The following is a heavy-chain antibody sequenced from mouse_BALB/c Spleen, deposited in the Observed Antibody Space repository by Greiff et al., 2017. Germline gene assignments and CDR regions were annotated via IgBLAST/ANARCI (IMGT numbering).Heavy chain of an antibody. D-gene: IGHD1-1*01. Sequence: EVQLVESGPSLVKPSQTLSLTCSVTGDSITSGYWNWIRKFPGNKLEYMGYISYSGSTYYNPSLKSRISTTRDTSKNQYYLQLNSVTTEDTATYYCAKGANYGGYFDVWGAGTTVTVSS. V-gene: IGHV3-8*02. CDR1: GDSITSGY. CDR3: AKGANYGGYFDV. CDR2: ISYSGST. J-gene: IGHJ1*01.